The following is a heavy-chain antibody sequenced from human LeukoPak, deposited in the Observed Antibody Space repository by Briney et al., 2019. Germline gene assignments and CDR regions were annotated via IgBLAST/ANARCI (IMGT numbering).Heavy chain of an antibody. CDR3: ARVNSCRTIFGVVIINNWFDP. J-gene: IGHJ5*02. CDR1: GYTFTSYD. V-gene: IGHV1-8*01. Sequence: ASVKVSCKASGYTFTSYDINWVRQATGQGLEWMGWMNPNSGNTGYAQKFQGRVTMTRNTSISTAYMELSSLRSEDTAVYYCARVNSCRTIFGVVIINNWFDPWGQGTLVTVSS. CDR2: MNPNSGNT. D-gene: IGHD3-3*01.